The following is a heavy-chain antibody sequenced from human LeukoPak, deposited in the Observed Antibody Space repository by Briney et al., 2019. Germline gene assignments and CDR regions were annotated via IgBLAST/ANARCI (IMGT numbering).Heavy chain of an antibody. CDR2: ISAYNGNT. CDR3: ARDDIVGATEWFDP. J-gene: IGHJ5*02. CDR1: VYIYTSYG. Sequence: ASVTVSLMSSVYIYTSYGISWVRQAPGQGREWMGWISAYNGNTNYAQKLQVRVTMTTDTSTRTVYMELRSLRSDDTAVYYCARDDIVGATEWFDPWGQGTLVTVSS. D-gene: IGHD1-26*01. V-gene: IGHV1-18*01.